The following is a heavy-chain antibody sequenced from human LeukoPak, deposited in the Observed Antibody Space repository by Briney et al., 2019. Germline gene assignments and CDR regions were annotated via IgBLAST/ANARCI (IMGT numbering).Heavy chain of an antibody. D-gene: IGHD2-2*02. J-gene: IGHJ5*02. CDR1: GFTFSDYY. V-gene: IGHV3-11*01. CDR3: AGGRYCSSTSCYKGFDP. Sequence: GGSLRLSCAASGFTFSDYYMSWIRQAPGKGLEWVSYISSSGSTIYYADSVKGRFTISRDNAKNSLYLQMNSLRAEDTAVYYCAGGRYCSSTSCYKGFDPWGQGTLVTVSS. CDR2: ISSSGSTI.